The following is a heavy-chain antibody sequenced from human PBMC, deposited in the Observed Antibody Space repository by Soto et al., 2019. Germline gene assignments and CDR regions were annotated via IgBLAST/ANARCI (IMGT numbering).Heavy chain of an antibody. Sequence: ASVKVSCKASGYTFTSYYMHWVRQAPGQGLEWMGIINPSGGSTSYAQKFQGRVTMTRDTSTSTVYMELSSLRSEDTAVYYCARDRFGESGYQPLYYYYMDVWGKGTTVTV. CDR2: INPSGGST. V-gene: IGHV1-46*03. CDR1: GYTFTSYY. D-gene: IGHD3-16*01. J-gene: IGHJ6*03. CDR3: ARDRFGESGYQPLYYYYMDV.